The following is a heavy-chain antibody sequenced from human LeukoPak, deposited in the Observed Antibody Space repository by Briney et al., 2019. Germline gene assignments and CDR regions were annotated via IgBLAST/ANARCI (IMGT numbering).Heavy chain of an antibody. Sequence: GGSLRLSCAASGFTFSSYSMNWVRQAPGKGLEWVSSISSSSSYIYYADSVKGRFTISRDNAKNSLYLQMNSLRAEDTAVYYCARDRGSGWYVLDYWGQGTLVTVSS. CDR3: ARDRGSGWYVLDY. CDR2: ISSSSSYI. J-gene: IGHJ4*02. CDR1: GFTFSSYS. V-gene: IGHV3-21*01. D-gene: IGHD6-19*01.